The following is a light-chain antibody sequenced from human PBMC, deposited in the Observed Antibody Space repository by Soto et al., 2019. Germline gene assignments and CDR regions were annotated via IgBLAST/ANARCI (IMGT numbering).Light chain of an antibody. V-gene: IGKV3-20*01. CDR1: QSVSSSY. Sequence: EIVLTQSPGTLSLSPRERATLSCRASQSVSSSYLAWYQHKPGQAPRLLIYGASSRAPGIPDRFSGSGSGTDFTLTISRLEPEDFAVYYCQQYAASPRTFGQGTQVDVK. J-gene: IGKJ1*01. CDR2: GAS. CDR3: QQYAASPRT.